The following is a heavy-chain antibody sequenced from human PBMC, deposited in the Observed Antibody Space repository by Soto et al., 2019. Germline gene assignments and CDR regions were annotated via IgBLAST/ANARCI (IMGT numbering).Heavy chain of an antibody. Sequence: PGGSLRLSCAASGFTFSSYGMHWVRQAPGKGLEWVAVIWYDGSNKYYADSVKGRFTISRDNSKNTLYLQMNSLRAEDTAVYYCAKGGGTFYVFWGPPWWGKGTLVTVSS. CDR3: AKGGGTFYVFWGPPW. J-gene: IGHJ4*02. CDR2: IWYDGSNK. V-gene: IGHV3-33*06. CDR1: GFTFSSYG. D-gene: IGHD3-3*01.